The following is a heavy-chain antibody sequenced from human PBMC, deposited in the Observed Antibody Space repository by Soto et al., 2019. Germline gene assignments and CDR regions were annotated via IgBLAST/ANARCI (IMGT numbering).Heavy chain of an antibody. V-gene: IGHV1-2*04. CDR3: ARSPPGSNPFHNYYYYGRDV. CDR1: GYTFTGYY. CDR2: INPNSGGT. Sequence: ASVKVSCKASGYTFTGYYMHWVRQAPGQGLEWMGWINPNSGGTNYAQKFQGWVTMTRDTSISTAYMELSRLRSDDTAVYYCARSPPGSNPFHNYYYYGRDVWGKGTRVTASS. D-gene: IGHD3-10*01. J-gene: IGHJ6*04.